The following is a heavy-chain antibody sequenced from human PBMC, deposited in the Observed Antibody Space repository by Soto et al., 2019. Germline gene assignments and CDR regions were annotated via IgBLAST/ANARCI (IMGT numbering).Heavy chain of an antibody. D-gene: IGHD2-21*02. CDR2: ISAYNGNT. CDR1: GYTFTSYG. Sequence: ASVKVSCKASGYTFTSYGISWVRQAPGQGLEWMGWISAYNGNTNYAQKLQGRVTMTTDTSTSTAYMELRSLRPDDTAVYYCARDPGDDYPFDYWGQGXLVTVYS. J-gene: IGHJ4*02. V-gene: IGHV1-18*04. CDR3: ARDPGDDYPFDY.